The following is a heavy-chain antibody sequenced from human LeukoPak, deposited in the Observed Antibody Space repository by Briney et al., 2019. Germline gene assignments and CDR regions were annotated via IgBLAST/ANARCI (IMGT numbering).Heavy chain of an antibody. CDR3: ARSTAMVPGKLDY. J-gene: IGHJ4*02. D-gene: IGHD5-18*01. CDR2: ISYDGSNK. CDR1: GGTFSSYA. V-gene: IGHV3-30*04. Sequence: PGGSLRLSCAASGGTFSSYAMHWVRQAPGKGLEWVAVISYDGSNKYYADSVKGRFTISRDNSKNTLYLQMNSLRAEDTAVYYCARSTAMVPGKLDYWGQGTLVTVSS.